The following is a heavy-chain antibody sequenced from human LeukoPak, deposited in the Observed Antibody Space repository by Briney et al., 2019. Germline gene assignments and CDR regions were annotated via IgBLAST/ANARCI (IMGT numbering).Heavy chain of an antibody. CDR1: GFTFSSYG. CDR3: AGGPSYYYDSRWFDP. V-gene: IGHV3-30*03. J-gene: IGHJ5*02. D-gene: IGHD3-22*01. Sequence: GGSLRLSCAASGFTFSSYGMHWVRQAPGKGLEWVAVVSNDGSNKYYADSVKGRFTISRDNSKDTLYLQMDSLRAEDTAVYYCAGGPSYYYDSRWFDPWGQGTLVTVSS. CDR2: VSNDGSNK.